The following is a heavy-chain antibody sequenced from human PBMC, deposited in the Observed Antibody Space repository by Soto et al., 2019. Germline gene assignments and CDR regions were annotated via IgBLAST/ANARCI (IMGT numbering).Heavy chain of an antibody. D-gene: IGHD3-10*01. V-gene: IGHV4-39*01. Sequence: SETLSLTCTVSNGSISSSDYHWGWIRQPPGKGLEWIGSIYYSGSTYYNPSLKSRVTISVDTSKNQFSLKLSSVTAADTAVYYCASMSPGRYYFDYWDQGALVTVSS. CDR2: IYYSGST. J-gene: IGHJ4*02. CDR1: NGSISSSDYH. CDR3: ASMSPGRYYFDY.